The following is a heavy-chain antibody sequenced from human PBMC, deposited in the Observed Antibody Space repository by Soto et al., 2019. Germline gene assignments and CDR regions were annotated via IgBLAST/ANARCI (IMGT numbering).Heavy chain of an antibody. D-gene: IGHD3-9*01. CDR1: GGSISSGGYY. J-gene: IGHJ3*02. V-gene: IGHV4-31*03. Sequence: QVQLQESGPGLVKPSQTLSLTCTVSGGSISSGGYYWSWIRQHPGKGLEWIGYIYYSGSTYYNPSLKCRVTISVDTSKNQFSLKLSSVTAADTAVYYCARANDILNPRNAFDIWGQGTMVTVSS. CDR3: ARANDILNPRNAFDI. CDR2: IYYSGST.